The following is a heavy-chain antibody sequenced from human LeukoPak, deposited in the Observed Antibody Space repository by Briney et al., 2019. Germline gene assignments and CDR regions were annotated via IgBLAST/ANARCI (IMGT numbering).Heavy chain of an antibody. CDR2: VRNDGSDK. Sequence: GGSLRVSCAASGFFFGDYGMHWVRQAPGKRLEWVTMVRNDGSDKYYADSVKGRFTISRDNSKNTLYLQMNSLRPEDTAVYYCAKHYYGSGSQKYYFDYWGQGTLVTVSS. D-gene: IGHD3-10*01. J-gene: IGHJ4*02. V-gene: IGHV3-30*02. CDR3: AKHYYGSGSQKYYFDY. CDR1: GFFFGDYG.